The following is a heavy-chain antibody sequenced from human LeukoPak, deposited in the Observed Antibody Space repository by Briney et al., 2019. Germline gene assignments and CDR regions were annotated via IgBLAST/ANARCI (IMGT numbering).Heavy chain of an antibody. CDR2: ISSSGSTI. V-gene: IGHV3-11*01. Sequence: GGSLRLSCAASGFTFSDYYMSWIRQAPGKGLEWVSYISSSGSTIYYADSVKGRFTISRDNAKNSLHLQMNSLRAEDTAVYYCARRSSTLNDYGDLWGQGTLVTVSS. CDR1: GFTFSDYY. D-gene: IGHD4-17*01. J-gene: IGHJ5*02. CDR3: ARRSSTLNDYGDL.